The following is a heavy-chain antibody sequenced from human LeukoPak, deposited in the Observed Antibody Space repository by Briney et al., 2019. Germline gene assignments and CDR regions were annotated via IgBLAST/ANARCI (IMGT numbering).Heavy chain of an antibody. D-gene: IGHD1-1*01. Sequence: PSETLSLTCTVSGGSISSYYWSWIRQPPGKGLEWIGYIYYSGSTNYNPSLKSRVTISVDTSKNQFSLKLSSVTAADTAVYYCARHYAGRRDWNDSGNWFDPWGQGTLVTVSS. CDR2: IYYSGST. CDR1: GGSISSYY. V-gene: IGHV4-59*08. J-gene: IGHJ5*02. CDR3: ARHYAGRRDWNDSGNWFDP.